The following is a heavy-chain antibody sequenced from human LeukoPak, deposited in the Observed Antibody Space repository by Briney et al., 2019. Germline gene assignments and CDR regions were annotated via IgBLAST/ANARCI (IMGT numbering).Heavy chain of an antibody. CDR3: ARDNDDWNYFYMDV. CDR2: INDSGST. V-gene: IGHV4-34*01. CDR1: GGSLSGNY. D-gene: IGHD1-1*01. J-gene: IGHJ6*03. Sequence: SETLSLTCAVYGGSLSGNYWSWIRQPPGKGLEWIGEINDSGSTNYNPSLKSRVTISLDTSKSQFSLNLTSATAADTAVYYCARDNDDWNYFYMDVCGKGTAVSVSS.